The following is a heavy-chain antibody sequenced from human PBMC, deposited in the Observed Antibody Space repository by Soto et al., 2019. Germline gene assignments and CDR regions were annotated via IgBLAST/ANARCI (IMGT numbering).Heavy chain of an antibody. CDR3: ARSERITMIVVVTGYFQP. V-gene: IGHV1-69*12. D-gene: IGHD3-22*01. CDR2: IIPIFGTA. CDR1: GGTFSSYA. J-gene: IGHJ1*01. Sequence: QVQLVQSGAEVKKPGSSVKVSCKASGGTFSSYAISWVRQAPGQGLEWMGGIIPIFGTANYAQKFQGRVTITADESTSTAYMELSSLRSEDPAVYYCARSERITMIVVVTGYFQPWGQGTLVTVSS.